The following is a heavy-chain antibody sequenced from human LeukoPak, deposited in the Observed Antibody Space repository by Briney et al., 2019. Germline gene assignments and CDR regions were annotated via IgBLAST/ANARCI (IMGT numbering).Heavy chain of an antibody. V-gene: IGHV1-3*02. CDR3: ARGTYNWAFDY. CDR2: NNAGNGTT. D-gene: IGHD1-20*01. Sequence: LEWMGWNNAGNGTTKYSQEFQGRITITRDTSASTAYMELSSLRSEDMALYYCARGTYNWAFDYWGQGTLVTV. J-gene: IGHJ4*02.